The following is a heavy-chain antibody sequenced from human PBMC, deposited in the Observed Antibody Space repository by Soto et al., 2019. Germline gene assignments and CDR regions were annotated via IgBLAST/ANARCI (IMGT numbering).Heavy chain of an antibody. D-gene: IGHD2-8*01. Sequence: SETLSLTCAVYGGSFSGYYWSWIRQPPGKGLEWIGEINHSGSTNYNPSLKSRVTISVDTSKNQFSLKLSSVTVADTAVYYCARGRRILYAVGVYYYYYYMDVWGKGTTVTVSS. CDR2: INHSGST. CDR1: GGSFSGYY. V-gene: IGHV4-34*01. CDR3: ARGRRILYAVGVYYYYYYMDV. J-gene: IGHJ6*03.